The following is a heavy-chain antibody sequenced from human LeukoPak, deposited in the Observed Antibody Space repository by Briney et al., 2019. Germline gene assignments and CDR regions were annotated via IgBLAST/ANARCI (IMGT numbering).Heavy chain of an antibody. CDR3: ARGPTNGQAFDY. CDR1: GFTFSSSW. D-gene: IGHD2-8*01. Sequence: GGSLRLSCAASGFTFSSSWMTWVRQAPGKGLEWVASIREDGSEKTSVDSVKGRFTISRDNAKNSLYLQMDSLRAEGTAVYYCARGPTNGQAFDYWGQGTLVSVSS. CDR2: IREDGSEK. J-gene: IGHJ4*02. V-gene: IGHV3-7*01.